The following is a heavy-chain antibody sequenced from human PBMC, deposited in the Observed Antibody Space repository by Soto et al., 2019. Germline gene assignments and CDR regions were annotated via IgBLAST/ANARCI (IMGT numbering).Heavy chain of an antibody. CDR2: IYYSGST. CDR3: AREGNYGSGSYFFDY. Sequence: SETLSLTCTVSGGSISSGDYYWSWIRQPPGKGLEWIGYIYYSGSTYYNPSLKSRVTISVDTSKNQFSLKLSSVTAADTAVYYCAREGNYGSGSYFFDYWGQGTMVTVYS. CDR1: GGSISSGDYY. V-gene: IGHV4-30-4*01. D-gene: IGHD3-10*01. J-gene: IGHJ4*02.